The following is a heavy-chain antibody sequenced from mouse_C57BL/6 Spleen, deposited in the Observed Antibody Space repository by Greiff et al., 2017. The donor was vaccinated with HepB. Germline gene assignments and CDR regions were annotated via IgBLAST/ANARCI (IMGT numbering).Heavy chain of an antibody. J-gene: IGHJ4*01. V-gene: IGHV1-4*01. D-gene: IGHD1-1*01. CDR1: GYTFTSYT. CDR2: INPSSGYT. Sequence: VQLQQSGAELARPGASVKMSCKASGYTFTSYTMHWVKQRPGQGLEWIGYINPSSGYTKYNQKFKDKATLTADKSSSTAYMQLSSLTSEDSAVYYCARTGYYYGSLYYAMDYWGQGTSVTVSS. CDR3: ARTGYYYGSLYYAMDY.